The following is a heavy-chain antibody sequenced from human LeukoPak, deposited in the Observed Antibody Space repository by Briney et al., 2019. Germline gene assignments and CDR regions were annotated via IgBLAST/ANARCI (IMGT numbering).Heavy chain of an antibody. J-gene: IGHJ4*02. D-gene: IGHD4-17*01. V-gene: IGHV4-59*08. CDR1: GGSISSYY. CDR3: ARHAPRPDYGDYSNFDY. Sequence: SETLSLTCTVSGGSISSYYWSWIRQPPGKGLEWIGYIYYSGSTNYNPSLKSRVTISVDTSKNQFSLKLSSVTAADTAVYYCARHAPRPDYGDYSNFDYWGQGTLSPSPQ. CDR2: IYYSGST.